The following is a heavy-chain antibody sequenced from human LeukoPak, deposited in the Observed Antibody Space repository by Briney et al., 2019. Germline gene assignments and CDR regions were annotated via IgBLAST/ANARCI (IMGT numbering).Heavy chain of an antibody. CDR3: AVPYYYGSGKS. D-gene: IGHD3-10*01. Sequence: SETLSLTCAVYGGSFSGYYWSWIRQPPGKGLEWIGEINHSGSANYNPSLKSRVTISVDTSKNQFSLKLSSVTAADTAVYYCAVPYYYGSGKSWGQGTLVTVSS. J-gene: IGHJ5*02. CDR2: INHSGSA. V-gene: IGHV4-34*01. CDR1: GGSFSGYY.